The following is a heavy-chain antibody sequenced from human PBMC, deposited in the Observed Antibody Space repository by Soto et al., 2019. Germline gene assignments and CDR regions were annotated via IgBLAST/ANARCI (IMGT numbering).Heavy chain of an antibody. V-gene: IGHV4-59*01. CDR2: LYYSGST. D-gene: IGHD6-13*01. CDR1: GGSINSYY. CDR3: STYQTRYSESNWFDP. Sequence: QVQLQASGPGLVTPSETLSITCTVSGGSINSYYWTWIRHPTGKGLDSIGYLYYSGSTNYTPSLKSLVTIPVGISKNQCSLKLSAVTAADTAGYYCSTYQTRYSESNWFDPLGQGTLVTVSS. J-gene: IGHJ5*02.